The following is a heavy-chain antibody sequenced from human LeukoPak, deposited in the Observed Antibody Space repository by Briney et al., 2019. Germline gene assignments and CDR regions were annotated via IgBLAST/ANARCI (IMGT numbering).Heavy chain of an antibody. V-gene: IGHV3-30-3*01. J-gene: IGHJ4*02. CDR1: GFTFSSYA. CDR2: ISYDGSNK. D-gene: IGHD3-3*02. CDR3: ARDSLLGQSDY. Sequence: GRSLRLSCAASGFTFSSYAMHWVRQAPGKGLEWVAVISYDGSNKYYADSVKGRFTISRDNSKNTLYLQMNSLRAEDTAVYYCARDSLLGQSDYWGQGTLVTVSS.